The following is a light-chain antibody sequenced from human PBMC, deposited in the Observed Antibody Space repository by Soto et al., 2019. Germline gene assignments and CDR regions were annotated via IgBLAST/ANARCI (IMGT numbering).Light chain of an antibody. CDR1: QSVSSY. CDR2: DAS. Sequence: DIALTQYPATLSFSPGERATISCRASQSVSSYVAWYQQKPGQAPRLLIYDASNRATGIPARFSGSGSGTAFPLTISSLDPEDFAVYYCQQRSNWPPYPFGQGTKREIQ. V-gene: IGKV3-11*01. CDR3: QQRSNWPPYP. J-gene: IGKJ2*01.